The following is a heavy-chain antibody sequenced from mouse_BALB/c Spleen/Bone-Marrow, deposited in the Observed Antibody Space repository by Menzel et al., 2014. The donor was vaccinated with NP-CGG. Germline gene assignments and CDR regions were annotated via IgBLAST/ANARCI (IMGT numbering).Heavy chain of an antibody. V-gene: IGHV5-6-3*01. Sequence: EVKLVESGGGLVQPGGSLKLSCVASGFTFSSYGMSWGRQTPDKRLESVATINNNGGSTYYPDSVKGQFTISRDNAKNTLYLQMSSLKSEDTAMYYCARVYGWYFDVWGAGTTVTVSS. CDR2: INNNGGST. D-gene: IGHD1-1*01. CDR3: ARVYGWYFDV. CDR1: GFTFSSYG. J-gene: IGHJ1*01.